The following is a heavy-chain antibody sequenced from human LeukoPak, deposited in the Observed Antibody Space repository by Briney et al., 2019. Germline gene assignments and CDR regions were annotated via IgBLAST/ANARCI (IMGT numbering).Heavy chain of an antibody. D-gene: IGHD3-3*01. J-gene: IGHJ1*01. CDR3: ATWSGYLFQH. Sequence: SETLSLTCTISSASVSSYYWSWIRQPPGKGLGWIGYIYHSGSTNYNPSLKSRVTISLDTSKNQFSLKLSSVTAADTAVYYCATWSGYLFQHWGQGTLVTVSS. CDR2: IYHSGST. V-gene: IGHV4-59*08. CDR1: SASVSSYY.